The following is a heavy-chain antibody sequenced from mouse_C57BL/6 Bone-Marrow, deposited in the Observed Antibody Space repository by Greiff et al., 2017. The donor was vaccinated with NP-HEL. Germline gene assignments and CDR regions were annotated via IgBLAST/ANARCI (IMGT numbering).Heavy chain of an antibody. CDR2: IYPGSGST. CDR3: ARKRVYYGSSPFDD. V-gene: IGHV1-55*01. J-gene: IGHJ2*01. D-gene: IGHD1-1*01. CDR1: GYTFTSYW. Sequence: VQLQQPGAELVKPGASVKMSCKASGYTFTSYWITWVKQRPGQGLEWIGDIYPGSGSTNYNEKFKSKATLTVDTSSSTAYMQLSSLTSEDSAVYYCARKRVYYGSSPFDDWGQGTTLTVSS.